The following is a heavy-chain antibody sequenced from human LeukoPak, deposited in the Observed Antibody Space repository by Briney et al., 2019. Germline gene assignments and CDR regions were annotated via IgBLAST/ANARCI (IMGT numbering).Heavy chain of an antibody. Sequence: PGGSLRLSCAASGFTFRSYSMNWVRQAPGEGLEWVSYISSSSSTIYYADSVKGRFTISRDNAKNSLYLQMNSLRAEDTAVYYCAKGTINKYSGSYGAYFDYWGQGTLVTVSS. J-gene: IGHJ4*02. V-gene: IGHV3-48*04. CDR2: ISSSSSTI. D-gene: IGHD1-26*01. CDR3: AKGTINKYSGSYGAYFDY. CDR1: GFTFRSYS.